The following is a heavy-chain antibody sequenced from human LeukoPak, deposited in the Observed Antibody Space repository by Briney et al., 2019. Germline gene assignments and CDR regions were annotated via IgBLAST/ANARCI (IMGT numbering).Heavy chain of an antibody. CDR3: ATDQVVGSTRYSWFDP. V-gene: IGHV4-4*07. CDR2: IYTSGST. CDR1: GGSISSYY. J-gene: IGHJ5*02. D-gene: IGHD1-26*01. Sequence: PSETLSLTCTVSGGSISSYYWSWIRQPAGKGLEWIGRIYTSGSTNYNPSLKSRVTISVDKSKNQFSLKLTSVTAADTAVYYCATDQVVGSTRYSWFDPWGQGTLVTVSS.